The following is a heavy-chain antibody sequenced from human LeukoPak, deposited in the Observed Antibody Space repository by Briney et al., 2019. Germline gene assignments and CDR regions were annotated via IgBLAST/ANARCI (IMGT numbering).Heavy chain of an antibody. D-gene: IGHD2-15*01. V-gene: IGHV3-7*01. CDR1: GFTFSSYW. CDR2: IKQDGSEK. Sequence: GGSLRLSCAASGFTFSSYWMSWVRQAPGKGLEGVANIKQDGSEKYYVDSVKGRFTISRDNAKNSLYLQMNSLRAEDTAAYYCASLDCSGGSCYGWGQGTLVTVSS. CDR3: ASLDCSGGSCYG. J-gene: IGHJ4*02.